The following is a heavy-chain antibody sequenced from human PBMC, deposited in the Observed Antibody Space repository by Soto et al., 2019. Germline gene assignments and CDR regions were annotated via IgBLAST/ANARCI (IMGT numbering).Heavy chain of an antibody. J-gene: IGHJ4*02. CDR3: ASSRDFDY. Sequence: QVQLVESGGGVVQPGRSLRLSCAASGFTFSSYAMHWVRQAPGKGLEWVAVISYDGSNKYYADSVKGRFTISRDNSKNPLYLQMNSLRAEDTAVYYCASSRDFDYWGQGTLVTVSS. V-gene: IGHV3-30-3*01. CDR2: ISYDGSNK. CDR1: GFTFSSYA.